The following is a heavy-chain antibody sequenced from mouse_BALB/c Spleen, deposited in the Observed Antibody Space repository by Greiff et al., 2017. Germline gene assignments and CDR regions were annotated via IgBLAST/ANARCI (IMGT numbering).Heavy chain of an antibody. V-gene: IGHV5-4*02. D-gene: IGHD2-4*01. CDR2: ISDGGSYT. CDR3: ARDGDDYDFYAMDY. J-gene: IGHJ4*01. Sequence: DVHLVESGGGLVKPGGSLKLSCAASGFTFSDYYMYWVRQTPEKRLEWVATISDGGSYTYYPDSVKGRFTISRDNAKNNLYLQMSSLKSEDTAMYYCARDGDDYDFYAMDYWGQGTSVTVSS. CDR1: GFTFSDYY.